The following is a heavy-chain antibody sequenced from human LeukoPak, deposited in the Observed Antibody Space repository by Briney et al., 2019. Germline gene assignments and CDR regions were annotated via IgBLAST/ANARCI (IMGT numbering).Heavy chain of an antibody. J-gene: IGHJ4*02. D-gene: IGHD3-9*01. CDR1: GFTFSNAW. CDR2: IKSKTDDGTT. V-gene: IGHV3-15*01. Sequence: GGSLRLSCAAAGFTFSNAWMSWVRQAPGKGLEWVGRIKSKTDDGTTDYAAPVKGRFTISRDDSKNTLYLQMNSLKTEDTAVYYCTTAFPGLLRYFDWLLTNPDYWGQGTLVTVSS. CDR3: TTAFPGLLRYFDWLLTNPDY.